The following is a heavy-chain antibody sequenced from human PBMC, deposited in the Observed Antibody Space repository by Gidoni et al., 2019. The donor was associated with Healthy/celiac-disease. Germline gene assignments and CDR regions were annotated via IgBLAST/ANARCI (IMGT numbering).Heavy chain of an antibody. CDR1: GYTFPGYY. CDR2: INPNSGGT. D-gene: IGHD6-13*01. Sequence: QVPLVQSGAAVKKPGASVKVSCTASGYTFPGYYMHWVRQAPGQGLEWMGWINPNSGGTNYAQKFQGWVTMTRDTSISTAYMELSRLRSDDTAVYYCARTGQQLEGEAFDIWGQGTMVTVSS. J-gene: IGHJ3*02. CDR3: ARTGQQLEGEAFDI. V-gene: IGHV1-2*04.